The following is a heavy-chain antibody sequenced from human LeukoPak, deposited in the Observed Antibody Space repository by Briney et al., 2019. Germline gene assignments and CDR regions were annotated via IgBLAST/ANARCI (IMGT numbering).Heavy chain of an antibody. D-gene: IGHD3-10*01. CDR2: INHSRST. J-gene: IGHJ5*02. V-gene: IGHV4-34*01. CDR1: GGSFSSYY. Sequence: PSETLSLTCAVYGGSFSSYYWSWIRQPPGKGLEWIGEINHSRSTSYNPSLKSRVTISVDTSKNQFSLKLSSVTAADTAVYYCARDGGNLWFGELGRTNWFDPWGQGTLVTVSS. CDR3: ARDGGNLWFGELGRTNWFDP.